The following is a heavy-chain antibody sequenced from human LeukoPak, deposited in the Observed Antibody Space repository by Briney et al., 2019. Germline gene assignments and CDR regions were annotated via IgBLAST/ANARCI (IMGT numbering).Heavy chain of an antibody. CDR2: INPSGVT. CDR1: GGSFSGYY. D-gene: IGHD2-8*02. CDR3: ARGSWSLRFDN. J-gene: IGHJ4*02. Sequence: SETLSLTCAVLGGSFSGYYWTWIRQPPGKGLEWIGEINPSGVTNYSPSLKSRVTISVDTSKSQFSLNVTSVIAADTAVYYCARGSWSLRFDNWGQGALVTVSS. V-gene: IGHV4-34*01.